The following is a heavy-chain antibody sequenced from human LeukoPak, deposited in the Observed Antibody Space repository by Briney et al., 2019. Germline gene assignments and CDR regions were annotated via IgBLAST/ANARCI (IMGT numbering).Heavy chain of an antibody. CDR2: INHSGST. V-gene: IGHV4-34*01. CDR1: GGSFSGYY. D-gene: IGHD6-19*01. J-gene: IGHJ5*02. Sequence: SETLSLTCAVYGGSFSGYYWSWIRQPPGKGLEWIGEINHSGSTNYNPSLKSRVTISVDTSKNQFSLKLSSVTAADTAVYYCARDQTRPYSSGSYNDAWFDPWGQGTLVTVSS. CDR3: ARDQTRPYSSGSYNDAWFDP.